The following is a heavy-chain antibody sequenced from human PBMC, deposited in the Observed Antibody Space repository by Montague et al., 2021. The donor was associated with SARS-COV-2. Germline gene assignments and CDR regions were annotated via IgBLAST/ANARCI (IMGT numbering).Heavy chain of an antibody. CDR1: GGSISSYY. D-gene: IGHD3-22*01. CDR2: IYYSGST. Sequence: SETLPLTCTVSGGSISSYYWSWIRQPPGKGLEWIGYIYYSGSTNYNPSLKSRVTISVDTSKNQFSLKLTSVTAADTAVYYCARGRDGYYHRSALFDYWGQGTLVTVSS. V-gene: IGHV4-59*01. CDR3: ARGRDGYYHRSALFDY. J-gene: IGHJ4*02.